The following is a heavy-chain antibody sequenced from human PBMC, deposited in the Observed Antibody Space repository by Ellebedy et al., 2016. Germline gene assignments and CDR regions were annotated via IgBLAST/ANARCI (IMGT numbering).Heavy chain of an antibody. J-gene: IGHJ6*02. CDR2: ISWDGGST. V-gene: IGHV3-43*01. CDR3: TRGREYGMDV. D-gene: IGHD3-10*01. Sequence: GGSLRLSCAASGFTFDDYTMHWVRQAPGKGLEWVSLISWDGGSTYYADSVKGRFTVSRDNSKNSLYLQMNSLRTEDTALFYCTRGREYGMDVWGQGTTVTVSS. CDR1: GFTFDDYT.